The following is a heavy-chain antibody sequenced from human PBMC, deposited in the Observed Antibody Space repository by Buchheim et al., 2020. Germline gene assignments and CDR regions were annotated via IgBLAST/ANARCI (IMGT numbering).Heavy chain of an antibody. D-gene: IGHD6-13*01. J-gene: IGHJ5*02. CDR3: ARVIRAAGTAWFDP. CDR2: MKPNSDTP. CDR1: GYTFTSYD. V-gene: IGHV1-8*01. Sequence: QVQLVQSGAEVKKPGASVKVSCKASGYTFTSYDINWVRQATGQGLEWMGWMKPNSDTPGYAQKFQGRVTMTRNTSTRTAYMELSSLRSEDTAVYYCARVIRAAGTAWFDPWGQGTL.